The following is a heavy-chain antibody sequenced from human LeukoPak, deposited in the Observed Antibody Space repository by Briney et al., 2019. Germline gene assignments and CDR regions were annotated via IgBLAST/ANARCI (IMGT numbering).Heavy chain of an antibody. V-gene: IGHV1-69*04. J-gene: IGHJ4*02. CDR2: IIPILGIA. Sequence: ASVKVSCKASGGTFSSFAISWVRQAPGQGLEWMGRIIPILGIANYAQKFQGRVTITRNTSISTAYMELSSLRSEDTAVYYCARALYYYDSSGYSRPFDYWGQGTLVTVSS. CDR3: ARALYYYDSSGYSRPFDY. D-gene: IGHD3-22*01. CDR1: GGTFSSFA.